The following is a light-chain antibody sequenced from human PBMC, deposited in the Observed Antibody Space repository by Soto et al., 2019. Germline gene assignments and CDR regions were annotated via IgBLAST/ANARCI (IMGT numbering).Light chain of an antibody. CDR3: QAWDSSHVV. CDR1: KLGDKY. J-gene: IGLJ2*01. V-gene: IGLV3-1*01. CDR2: QDT. Sequence: SSELTQPPSVSVSPGQTASITCSGDKLGDKYACWYQQKPGQPPVLVIYQDTKRPSGIPERFSGSNSGNTATLTISGTQAMDEADYYCQAWDSSHVVFGGGTKLTVL.